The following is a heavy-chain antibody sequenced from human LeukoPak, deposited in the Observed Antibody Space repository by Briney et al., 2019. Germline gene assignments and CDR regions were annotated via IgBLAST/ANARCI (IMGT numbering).Heavy chain of an antibody. CDR2: ISSSGGII. CDR3: AFPWGSSWFYSDC. D-gene: IGHD6-13*01. CDR1: GFTFSDYH. J-gene: IGHJ4*01. Sequence: GGSLRLSYATSGFTFSDYHMNWIRQAPGKGLEWVSYISSSGGIIYYADSVKGRFTISRDNTKNSLYLQMNSLRAEDTAVYYCAFPWGSSWFYSDCWGQGTLVTVSS. V-gene: IGHV3-11*01.